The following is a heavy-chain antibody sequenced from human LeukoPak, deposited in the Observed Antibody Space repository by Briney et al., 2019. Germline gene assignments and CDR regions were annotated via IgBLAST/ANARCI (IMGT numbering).Heavy chain of an antibody. CDR2: ISGSGGSA. CDR3: ARVYYDSSGLFDY. CDR1: GVTFRTYA. J-gene: IGHJ4*02. D-gene: IGHD3-22*01. V-gene: IGHV3-23*01. Sequence: GGALRLSCSAPGVTFRTYALNLGRQAPGEGVEGVSSISGSGGSAYYADSVKGRFTISRDNAKNTLYLQMNSLRAEDTAVYYCARVYYDSSGLFDYWGQGTLVTVSS.